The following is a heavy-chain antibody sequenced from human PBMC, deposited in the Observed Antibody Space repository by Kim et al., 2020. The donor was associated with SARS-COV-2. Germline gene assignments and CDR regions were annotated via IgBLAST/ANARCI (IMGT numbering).Heavy chain of an antibody. V-gene: IGHV3-30*18. Sequence: GGSLRLSCAASGFTFSSYGMHWVRQAPGKGLEWVAVISYDGSNKYYADSVKGRFTISRDNSKNTLYLQMNSLRAEDTAVYYCAKAGSSGWDTDYWGQGTLVTVSS. CDR2: ISYDGSNK. D-gene: IGHD6-19*01. J-gene: IGHJ4*02. CDR3: AKAGSSGWDTDY. CDR1: GFTFSSYG.